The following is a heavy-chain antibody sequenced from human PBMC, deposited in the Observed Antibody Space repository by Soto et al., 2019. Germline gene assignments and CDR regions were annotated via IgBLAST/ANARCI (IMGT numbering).Heavy chain of an antibody. V-gene: IGHV1-69*01. D-gene: IGHD5-12*01. J-gene: IGHJ4*02. CDR3: ARSGYEMATISEFDY. Sequence: QVQLVQSGAEVKKPGSSVKVSCKASGGTFSSYAISWVRQAPGQGLEWMGGIIPIFGTANYAQKFQGRVTITADESTTTANMELSSLRSEDTAVYYCARSGYEMATISEFDYWGQGTLVTVSS. CDR2: IIPIFGTA. CDR1: GGTFSSYA.